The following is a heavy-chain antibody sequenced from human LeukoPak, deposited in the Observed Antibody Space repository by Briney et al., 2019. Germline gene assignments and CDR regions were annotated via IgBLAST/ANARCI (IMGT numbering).Heavy chain of an antibody. V-gene: IGHV3-30*14. D-gene: IGHD6-13*01. CDR2: IANDGTNH. CDR3: ARGDSSSWLWGVDY. J-gene: IGHJ4*02. Sequence: GGSLRLSCVASGFTFRSYPMHWVRQAPGRGLEWVAVIANDGTNHYDAEFVKGRFIISRDNSKNTMYLHMNSLGPEDTAVYYCARGDSSSWLWGVDYWGQGTLVTVSS. CDR1: GFTFRSYP.